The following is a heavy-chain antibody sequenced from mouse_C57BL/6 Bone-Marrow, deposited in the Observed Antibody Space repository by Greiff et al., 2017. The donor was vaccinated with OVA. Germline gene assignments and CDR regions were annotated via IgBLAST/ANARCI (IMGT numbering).Heavy chain of an antibody. J-gene: IGHJ3*01. CDR2: INRDGGST. V-gene: IGHV5-2*01. CDR1: EYEFPSHD. Sequence: EVQVVESGGGLVQPGASLKLSCESNEYEFPSHDMYWVRKTPEKRLELVAAINRDGGSTYYPDTMERRFIISRDNTKKTLYLQKSSLRSEDSAVYYCARHGVLRPFAYWGQGTLVTVSA. CDR3: ARHGVLRPFAY. D-gene: IGHD1-2*01.